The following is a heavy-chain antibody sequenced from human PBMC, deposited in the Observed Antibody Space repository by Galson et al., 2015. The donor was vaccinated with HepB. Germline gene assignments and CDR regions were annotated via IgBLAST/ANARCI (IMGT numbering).Heavy chain of an antibody. D-gene: IGHD1-7*01. V-gene: IGHV3-33*06. CDR2: IWNDGSRK. J-gene: IGHJ4*02. CDR3: AKDSPLTGNYVDLDY. CDR1: GFTFSRYA. Sequence: SLRLSCAGTGFTFSRYAMHWVRHAPGKGLEWVTIIWNDGSRKLYGNSVRGRFTISRDNSKNTVYLQMNSLRAEDTAFYYCAKDSPLTGNYVDLDYWGQGTLVTVSS.